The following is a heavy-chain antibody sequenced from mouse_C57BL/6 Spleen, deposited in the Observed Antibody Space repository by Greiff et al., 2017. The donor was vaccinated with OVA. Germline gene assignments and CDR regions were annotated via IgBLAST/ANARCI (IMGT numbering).Heavy chain of an antibody. CDR1: GYTFTSYW. CDR3: ARSFYYYGSSYDWYFDV. CDR2: IYPGSGST. J-gene: IGHJ1*03. V-gene: IGHV1-55*01. Sequence: VQLQQPGAELVKPGASVKMSCKASGYTFTSYWITWVKQRPGQGLEWIGDIYPGSGSTNYNEKFKSKATLTVDTSSSTAYMQLSSLTSEDSAVYYCARSFYYYGSSYDWYFDVWGTGTTGTVSS. D-gene: IGHD1-1*01.